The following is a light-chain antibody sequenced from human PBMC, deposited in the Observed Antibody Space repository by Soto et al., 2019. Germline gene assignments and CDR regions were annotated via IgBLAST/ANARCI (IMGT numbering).Light chain of an antibody. Sequence: EIVLSQSPGTLSLSPGERATLSCRASQSVTSNFSAWYQQEPGQAPSLLIYGASSRATGIPDKFSGSGSGTDFTLTISRLEPEDFAVYYCQQYGSSPQTFGQGTKVEIK. V-gene: IGKV3-20*01. J-gene: IGKJ1*01. CDR3: QQYGSSPQT. CDR2: GAS. CDR1: QSVTSNF.